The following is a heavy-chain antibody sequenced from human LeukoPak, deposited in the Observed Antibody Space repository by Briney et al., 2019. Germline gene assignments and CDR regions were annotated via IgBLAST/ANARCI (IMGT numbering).Heavy chain of an antibody. J-gene: IGHJ3*02. CDR1: GFTFRSYS. V-gene: IGHV3-48*04. CDR2: ISSTSGTI. CDR3: ARELVVPAAISSYDAFDI. D-gene: IGHD2-2*01. Sequence: GGSLRLSCVASGFTFRSYSMNWVRQAPGKGLEWVSYISSTSGTIYYADSTKGRFTISRDNAKNSLYLQMNGLRAEDTAVYYCARELVVPAAISSYDAFDIWGQGTMVTVSS.